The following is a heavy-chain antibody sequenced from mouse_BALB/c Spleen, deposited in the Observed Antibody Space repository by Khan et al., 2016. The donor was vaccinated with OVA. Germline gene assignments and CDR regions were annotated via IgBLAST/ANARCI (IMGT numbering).Heavy chain of an antibody. CDR1: GYTFTSYW. D-gene: IGHD1-1*01. Sequence: DLVKPGASVKLSCKASGYTFTSYWIYWIKQRLGEGLEWIGRLGPGRGSTYYNEMFKDKATLTVDTSSSTYYIQLSSLSSEDSAVYFCARSYYYGGSLYAMDYWGQGTSVTVSS. J-gene: IGHJ4*01. CDR3: ARSYYYGGSLYAMDY. V-gene: IGHV1S41*01. CDR2: LGPGRGST.